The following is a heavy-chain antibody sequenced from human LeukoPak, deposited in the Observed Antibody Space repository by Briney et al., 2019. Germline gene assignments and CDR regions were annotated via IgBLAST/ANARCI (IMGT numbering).Heavy chain of an antibody. CDR2: IYTSGST. CDR3: ARGGGSPKLERAFDP. Sequence: SETLSLTCTVSGGSISSYYWSWIRQPAGKGLEWIGRIYTSGSTNYNPSLKSRVTMSVDTSKNQFSLKLSSVTAADTAVYYCARGGGSPKLERAFDPWGQGTLVTVSS. D-gene: IGHD2-15*01. J-gene: IGHJ5*02. V-gene: IGHV4-4*07. CDR1: GGSISSYY.